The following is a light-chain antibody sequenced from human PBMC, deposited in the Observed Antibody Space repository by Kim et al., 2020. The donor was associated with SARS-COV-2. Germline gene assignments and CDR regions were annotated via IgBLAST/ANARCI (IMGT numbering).Light chain of an antibody. CDR1: QSISSW. V-gene: IGKV1-5*03. CDR3: QQYNNYSRM. J-gene: IGKJ1*01. CDR2: KAS. Sequence: DIQMTQSPSTLSASVGDRVTITCRASQSISSWLAWYQQKPGKAPKLLIYKASSLESGVPSRFSGSGSGTEFTLTISSLQPDDFATYYCQQYNNYSRMFGQGTKVDIK.